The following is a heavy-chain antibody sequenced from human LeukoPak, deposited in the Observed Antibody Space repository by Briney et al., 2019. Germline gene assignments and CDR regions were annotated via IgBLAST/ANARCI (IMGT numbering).Heavy chain of an antibody. CDR2: ISGSGGST. D-gene: IGHD2/OR15-2a*01. J-gene: IGHJ4*02. V-gene: IGHV3-23*01. Sequence: GGSLRLSCAASGFTFSSYAMSWVRQAPGKGLEWVSAISGSGGSTYYADPVKGRFTISRDNSENSLYLQMNSLRTEDTAVYYCARGLLETTTSYFDYWGQGTLVTVSS. CDR1: GFTFSSYA. CDR3: ARGLLETTTSYFDY.